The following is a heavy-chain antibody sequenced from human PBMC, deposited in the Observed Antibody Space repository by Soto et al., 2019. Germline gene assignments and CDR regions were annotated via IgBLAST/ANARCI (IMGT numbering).Heavy chain of an antibody. CDR2: ISGSGGST. CDR3: AKGAVPTTPVPLFDY. CDR1: GFTFSSYE. Sequence: GGSLRLSCAASGFTFSSYEMNWVRQAPGKGLEWVSAISGSGGSTYYADSVKGRFTISRDNSKNTLYLQMNSLRAEDTAVYYCAKGAVPTTPVPLFDYWGQGTMVTVYS. D-gene: IGHD1-1*01. V-gene: IGHV3-23*01. J-gene: IGHJ4*02.